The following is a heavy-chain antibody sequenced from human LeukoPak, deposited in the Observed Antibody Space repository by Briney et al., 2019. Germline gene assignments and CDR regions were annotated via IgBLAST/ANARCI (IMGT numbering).Heavy chain of an antibody. Sequence: GGSLRLSCAASGFTFSSYWMSWVRQAPGKGLEWVSGISWNSGSIGYADSVKGRFTISRDNAKNSLYLQMNSLRAEDTALYYCAIGSSGYRWSEYFQHWGQGTLVTVSS. V-gene: IGHV3-9*01. CDR1: GFTFSSYW. J-gene: IGHJ1*01. CDR2: ISWNSGSI. D-gene: IGHD3-22*01. CDR3: AIGSSGYRWSEYFQH.